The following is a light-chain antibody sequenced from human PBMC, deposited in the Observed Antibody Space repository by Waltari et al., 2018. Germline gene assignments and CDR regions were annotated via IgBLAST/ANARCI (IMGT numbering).Light chain of an antibody. CDR3: MQALQTPFT. V-gene: IGKV4-1*01. CDR2: WAS. Sequence: DIVMTQSPDSLAVSLGERATINCKSSQSLLYRSNNKNHLAWYQQKPGRPPKLLIYWASTRQSGVPDRFSASISGTDFTLKISRVEAEDVGVYYCMQALQTPFTFGPGTK. J-gene: IGKJ3*01. CDR1: QSLLYRSNNKNH.